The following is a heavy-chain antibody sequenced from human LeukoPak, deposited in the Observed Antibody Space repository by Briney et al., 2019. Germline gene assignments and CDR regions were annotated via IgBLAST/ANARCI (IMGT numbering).Heavy chain of an antibody. CDR1: GYTFTGYY. CDR3: ARVGYCSSTSCYTFDY. J-gene: IGHJ4*02. CDR2: INPNSGGT. V-gene: IGHV1-2*02. D-gene: IGHD2-2*02. Sequence: ASVKVSCKASGYTFTGYYMHWVRQAPGQGLEWMGWINPNSGGTNYAQKFQGRVTMTRDTSISTAYMELSRLRSDDTAVYYCARVGYCSSTSCYTFDYWGQGTLATVSS.